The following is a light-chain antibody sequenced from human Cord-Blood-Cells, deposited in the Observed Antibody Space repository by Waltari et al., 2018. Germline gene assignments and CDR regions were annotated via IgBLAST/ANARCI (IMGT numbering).Light chain of an antibody. CDR2: DAS. CDR1: QSVSSY. CDR3: QQRSNWPYS. V-gene: IGKV3-11*01. J-gene: IGKJ2*03. Sequence: ELVLTQSPATLSLSPGERATLSCRASQSVSSYLAWYQQKPGQAPRLLIYDASNRATGIPARFSGSGSGTDFTLTISSLEPEDCAVYYCQQRSNWPYSFGQGTKLEIK.